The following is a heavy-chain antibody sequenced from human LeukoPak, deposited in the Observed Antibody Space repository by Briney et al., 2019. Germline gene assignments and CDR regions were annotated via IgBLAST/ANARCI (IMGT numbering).Heavy chain of an antibody. CDR1: GGSIRSYY. J-gene: IGHJ4*02. CDR2: IYDSGST. Sequence: SETLSLTCTVSGGSIRSYYWSWIRQPPGKGLEWIGYIYDSGSTNYNPSLKSRVTISVDTSKTQFSLKLSSVTAADTAVYYCARNKGAAAHFAYGAQGTLVTVSS. D-gene: IGHD6-13*01. CDR3: ARNKGAAAHFAY. V-gene: IGHV4-59*08.